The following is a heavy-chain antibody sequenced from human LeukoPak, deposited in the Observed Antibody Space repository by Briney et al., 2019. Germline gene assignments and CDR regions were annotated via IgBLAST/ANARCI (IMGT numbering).Heavy chain of an antibody. CDR1: GYTFTSYA. CDR2: INTNTGNP. Sequence: ASVKVSCKASGYTFTSYAMNWVRQAPGQGLEWMGWINTNTGNPTYAQGFTGRFVFSLDTSVSTAYLQISSLKAEDTAVYYCARDLSTLLWFGELSPRVRSGMDVWGQGTTVTVSS. D-gene: IGHD3-10*01. CDR3: ARDLSTLLWFGELSPRVRSGMDV. V-gene: IGHV7-4-1*02. J-gene: IGHJ6*02.